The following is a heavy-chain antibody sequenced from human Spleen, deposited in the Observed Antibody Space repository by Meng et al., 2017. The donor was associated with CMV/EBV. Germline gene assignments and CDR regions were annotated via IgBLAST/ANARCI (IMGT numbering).Heavy chain of an antibody. CDR1: GNSFSSSV. V-gene: IGHV1-69*05. CDR2: TPIFGTA. CDR3: AGGGLMPFDY. J-gene: IGHJ4*02. D-gene: IGHD2-8*01. Sequence: SVKVSCKTSGNSFSSSVINWVRQAPGQGLEWMGGTPIFGTADYAQKFQGRIMITMDESTNTAHMELSSLRSEDMGVYYCAGGGLMPFDYWGQGTLVTVSS.